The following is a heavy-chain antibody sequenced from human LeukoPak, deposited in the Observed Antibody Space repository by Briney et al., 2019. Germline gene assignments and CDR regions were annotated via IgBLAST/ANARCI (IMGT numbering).Heavy chain of an antibody. V-gene: IGHV3-64*01. CDR2: ISSNGGST. CDR3: ARGGSGYCSSTSCFGFDY. D-gene: IGHD2-2*01. Sequence: GGSLRLSCAASGFTFSSYAMHWVRQAPGKGLEYVSAISSNGGSTYYANSVEGRFTISRDNSKNTLYIQMGSLRAEDMAVYYCARGGSGYCSSTSCFGFDYWGQGTLVTVSS. CDR1: GFTFSSYA. J-gene: IGHJ4*02.